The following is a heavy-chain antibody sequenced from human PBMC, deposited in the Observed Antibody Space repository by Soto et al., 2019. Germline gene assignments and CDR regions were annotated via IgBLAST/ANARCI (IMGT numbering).Heavy chain of an antibody. Sequence: ASVKVSCKASGYTFSVYYIHWVRQAPGQGLEWMGWINPNSGGTKYAPKFQGGVTMTRDTSITTAYIELSRLRSGDTAVYYCAREPATAKPEGVDFWGQGTLVTVSS. CDR2: INPNSGGT. D-gene: IGHD1-1*01. V-gene: IGHV1-2*02. CDR1: GYTFSVYY. CDR3: AREPATAKPEGVDF. J-gene: IGHJ4*02.